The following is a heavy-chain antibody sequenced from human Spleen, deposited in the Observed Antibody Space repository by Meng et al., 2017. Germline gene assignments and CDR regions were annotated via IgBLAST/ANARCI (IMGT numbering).Heavy chain of an antibody. V-gene: IGHV3-15*01. CDR3: AREEMATPYSTFDI. CDR1: GFYFSNAW. CDR2: IKSNTDGGTA. Sequence: GESLKISCAASGFYFSNAWMSWVRQAPGKGLEWVGRIKSNTDGGTAEYAAPVTGRFTISRDNAKNSVYLQMNSLRAEDTAVYYCAREEMATPYSTFDIWGQGTMVTVSS. J-gene: IGHJ3*02. D-gene: IGHD5-24*01.